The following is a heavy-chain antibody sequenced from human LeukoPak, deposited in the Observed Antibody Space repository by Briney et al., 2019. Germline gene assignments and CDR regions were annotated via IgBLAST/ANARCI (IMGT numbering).Heavy chain of an antibody. Sequence: PSETLSLTCAVYGGSFSGYYWNWIRQPPGKGLEWIGEINHSGSTNYNPSLKNRVPISVDTSKNQFSLKLSSVTAADTAVYYCARHIPYYYDSSGYYRKPDYFDYWGQGPLVPVSS. D-gene: IGHD3-22*01. CDR2: INHSGST. V-gene: IGHV4-34*01. J-gene: IGHJ4*02. CDR1: GGSFSGYY. CDR3: ARHIPYYYDSSGYYRKPDYFDY.